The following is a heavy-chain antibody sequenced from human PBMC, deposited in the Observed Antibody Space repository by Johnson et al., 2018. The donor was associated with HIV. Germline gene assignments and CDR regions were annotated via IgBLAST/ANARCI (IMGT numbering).Heavy chain of an antibody. J-gene: IGHJ3*02. CDR2: ISYDGSNK. CDR1: GFTFSDYA. Sequence: QVQLVESGGNVVQPGRSLRPSCAASGFTFSDYAMHWVRQAPGKGLEWVAVISYDGSNKYYPDSVKGRFTISRDNFKNTLYLQMDSLRAEDTAVYFCAREIVAAKDAFDIWGQGTMVTVSS. CDR3: AREIVAAKDAFDI. V-gene: IGHV3-30-3*01. D-gene: IGHD2-15*01.